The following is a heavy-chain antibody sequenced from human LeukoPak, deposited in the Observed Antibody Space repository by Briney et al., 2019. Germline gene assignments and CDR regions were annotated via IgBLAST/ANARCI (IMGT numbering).Heavy chain of an antibody. CDR3: ARVRSEYYYYMDV. CDR1: GFTFSSYG. CDR2: IRYDGSNK. J-gene: IGHJ6*03. V-gene: IGHV3-30*02. Sequence: GGSLRLSCAASGFTFSSYGMHWVRQAPGKGLEWVAFIRYDGSNKYYADSVKGRFTISRDNSKNTLYLQMNSLRAEDTAVYYCARVRSEYYYYMDVWGKGTAVTISS. D-gene: IGHD4/OR15-4a*01.